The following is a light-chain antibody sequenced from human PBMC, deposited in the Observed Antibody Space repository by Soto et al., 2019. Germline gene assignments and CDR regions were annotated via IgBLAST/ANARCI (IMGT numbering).Light chain of an antibody. CDR3: QQYYSYPWT. CDR2: AAS. Sequence: AIRMTQSPSSFSASTGDRVTITCRASQGISRYLAWYQQKPGEAPKLLIYAASTLQSGVPSRFSGSGSGTDFTLTISCLQSEDFATYYCQQYYSYPWTFGQGTKVEIK. J-gene: IGKJ1*01. CDR1: QGISRY. V-gene: IGKV1-8*01.